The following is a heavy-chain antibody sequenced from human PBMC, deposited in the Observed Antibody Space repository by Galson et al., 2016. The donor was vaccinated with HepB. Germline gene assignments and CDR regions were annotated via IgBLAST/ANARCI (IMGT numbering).Heavy chain of an antibody. CDR1: GFSLSSYW. J-gene: IGHJ6*02. CDR3: ARGGRILWDGMDV. D-gene: IGHD2/OR15-2a*01. V-gene: IGHV3-7*01. CDR2: IKQDGSEK. Sequence: SLRLSCAASGFSLSSYWMSWVRQAPGRGLEWVANIKQDGSEKYYVDSVKARFTISRDDAKNSVYLQMNSLRAEDTALYYCARGGRILWDGMDVWGQGTTVTVSS.